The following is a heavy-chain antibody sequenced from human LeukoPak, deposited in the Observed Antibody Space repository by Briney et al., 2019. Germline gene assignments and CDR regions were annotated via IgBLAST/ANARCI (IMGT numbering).Heavy chain of an antibody. CDR1: GGSISTYY. CDR2: IYNSGST. D-gene: IGHD3-22*01. V-gene: IGHV4-4*08. CDR3: ASQYDSSGYLVGFDY. J-gene: IGHJ4*02. Sequence: PSETLSLTCSVSGGSISTYYWSWIRQTPGKGLEQIGYIYNSGSTNYNPSLKSRVTMSVDTSNNQFSLKLSSVTAADTAIYYCASQYDSSGYLVGFDYWGQGTLVTVSS.